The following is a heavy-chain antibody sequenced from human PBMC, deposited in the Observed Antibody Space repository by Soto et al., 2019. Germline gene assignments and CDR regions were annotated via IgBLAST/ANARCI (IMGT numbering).Heavy chain of an antibody. CDR1: GFTFAGYT. J-gene: IGHJ5*02. Sequence: GGSLRLSCAASGFTFAGYTMGWVRQAPGKGLEWVSTLSLSGASTYYADSVKGRFTVSRDNSKSMLYLQMNSLRDEDTAVYYCAREYYDILTGLNWFDPWGQGTLVTVSS. CDR3: AREYYDILTGLNWFDP. V-gene: IGHV3-23*01. CDR2: LSLSGAST. D-gene: IGHD3-9*01.